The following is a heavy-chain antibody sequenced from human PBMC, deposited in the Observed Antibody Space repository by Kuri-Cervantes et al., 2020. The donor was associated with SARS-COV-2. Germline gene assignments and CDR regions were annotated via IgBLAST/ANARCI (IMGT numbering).Heavy chain of an antibody. V-gene: IGHV3-21*01. CDR1: GFTFSRYS. J-gene: IGHJ6*02. CDR2: ISSSSGYI. D-gene: IGHD3-9*01. Sequence: GESLKISCAASGFTFSRYSIHWVRQAPGKGVEWVSSISSSSGYIYYADSVKGRFTISRDNAKNSLYLQMNSLRAEDTAVYYCARDPTAGRLRYFDWFSSGPSNYYCMDVWGQGTTVTVSS. CDR3: ARDPTAGRLRYFDWFSSGPSNYYCMDV.